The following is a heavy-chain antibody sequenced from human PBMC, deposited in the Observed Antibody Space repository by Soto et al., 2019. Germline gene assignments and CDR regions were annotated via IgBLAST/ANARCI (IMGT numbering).Heavy chain of an antibody. CDR3: ARDYYGSGIGGHWFDP. Sequence: QVQLQESGPGLVKPSQTLSLTCTVSGGSISSVGYYWSWIRQHPGKGLEWIGYIYYSGSTYYNPSLTSRVTIAVAPSNTPFSLKLSSVTAADTAVYYCARDYYGSGIGGHWFDPWGQGTLVTVSS. D-gene: IGHD3-10*01. J-gene: IGHJ5*02. CDR2: IYYSGST. V-gene: IGHV4-31*03. CDR1: GGSISSVGYY.